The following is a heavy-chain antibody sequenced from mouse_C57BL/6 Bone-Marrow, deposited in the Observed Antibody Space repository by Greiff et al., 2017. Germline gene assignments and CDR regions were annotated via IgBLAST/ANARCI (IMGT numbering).Heavy chain of an antibody. CDR1: GYTFTSYG. CDR2: IYPRSGNT. J-gene: IGHJ3*01. V-gene: IGHV1-81*01. D-gene: IGHD1-1*01. CDR3: ARDVYETY. Sequence: QVQLQQSGAELARPGASVKLSCTASGYTFTSYGISWVKQRTGQGLEWIGEIYPRSGNTYYNEKFKGKATLTADKSSSTAYMELRSLTSEDSAVYFCARDVYETYWGQGTLVTVSA.